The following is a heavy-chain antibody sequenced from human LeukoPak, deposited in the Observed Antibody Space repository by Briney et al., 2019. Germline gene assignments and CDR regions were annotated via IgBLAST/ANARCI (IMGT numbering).Heavy chain of an antibody. D-gene: IGHD3-3*01. V-gene: IGHV3-9*03. Sequence: PGRSLRLSCAASGFTFDDYAMHWVRQAPGKGLEWVSGISWNSGSIGYADSVKGRFTISRDNAKNSLYLQMNSLRAEGMALYYCAKDNFRIFGVVGGVGFDIWGQGTMVTVSS. J-gene: IGHJ3*02. CDR1: GFTFDDYA. CDR3: AKDNFRIFGVVGGVGFDI. CDR2: ISWNSGSI.